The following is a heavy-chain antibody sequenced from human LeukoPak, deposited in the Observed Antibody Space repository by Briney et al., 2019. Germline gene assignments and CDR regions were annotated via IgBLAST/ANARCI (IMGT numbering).Heavy chain of an antibody. J-gene: IGHJ6*03. CDR1: GGSFSGYY. CDR3: ARGRSYYGSGSYYYYYMDV. Sequence: PETLSLTCAVYGGSFSGYYWSWIRQPPGKGLEWIGEINHSGSTNYNPSLKSRVTISVDTSKNQFSLKLSSVTAADTAVYYCARGRSYYGSGSYYYYYMDVWGKGTTVTVSS. D-gene: IGHD3-10*01. V-gene: IGHV4-34*01. CDR2: INHSGST.